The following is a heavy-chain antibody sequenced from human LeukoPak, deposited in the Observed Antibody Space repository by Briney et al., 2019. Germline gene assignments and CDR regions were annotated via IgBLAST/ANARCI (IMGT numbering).Heavy chain of an antibody. J-gene: IGHJ4*02. CDR1: GGTYSSHA. CDR3: ARGWLSETTVVTPYNY. Sequence: SVKVSCKASGGTYSSHAISWVRQAPGQGLEWMGGIIPIFGTANYAQKFQGRVTITAVESMSTAFMELSSLRSEDTAVYYCARGWLSETTVVTPYNYWGQGTLVTVSS. D-gene: IGHD4-23*01. V-gene: IGHV1-69*13. CDR2: IIPIFGTA.